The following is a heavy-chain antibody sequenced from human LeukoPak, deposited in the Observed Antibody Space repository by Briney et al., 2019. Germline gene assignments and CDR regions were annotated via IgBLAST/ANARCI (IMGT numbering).Heavy chain of an antibody. CDR2: IYYSGST. D-gene: IGHD3-22*01. CDR3: ARVLSPAYYYDSSGLKDNWFDP. V-gene: IGHV4-61*01. J-gene: IGHJ5*02. CDR1: GGSVSSGSYY. Sequence: SETLSLTCTVSGGSVSSGSYYWSWIRQPPGKGLEWIGYIYYSGSTNYNPSLKSRVTISVDRSKNQFSLKLSSVTAADTAVYYCARVLSPAYYYDSSGLKDNWFDPWGQGTLVTVSS.